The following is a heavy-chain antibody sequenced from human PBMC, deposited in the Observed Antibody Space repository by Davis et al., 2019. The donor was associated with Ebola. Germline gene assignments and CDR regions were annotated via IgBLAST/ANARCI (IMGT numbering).Heavy chain of an antibody. J-gene: IGHJ6*03. Sequence: AASVKVSCKASGYIFGSYAMNWVRRAPGQGPEWMGWINTHNGNPTYAQGFTGRFVFSFDASVNTAYLQISSLKAEDTAVYYCASGRSSYYNMDVWGQGTTVTVSS. CDR1: GYIFGSYA. CDR3: ASGRSSYYNMDV. CDR2: INTHNGNP. V-gene: IGHV7-4-1*02.